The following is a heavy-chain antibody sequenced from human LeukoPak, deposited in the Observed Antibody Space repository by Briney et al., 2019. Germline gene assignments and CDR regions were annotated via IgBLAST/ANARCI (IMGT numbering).Heavy chain of an antibody. V-gene: IGHV3-33*01. D-gene: IGHD7-27*01. CDR2: TWSDGSDY. CDR3: ARDGELGNSFVY. Sequence: PGGSLRLSCAASGFTFSSFGMHWVRQAPGKGLEWVALTWSDGSDYFYPDSVKGRFTISRDNSKNTVYLQMNSLRAEDTAVYYCARDGELGNSFVYWGQGTLVTVSS. CDR1: GFTFSSFG. J-gene: IGHJ4*02.